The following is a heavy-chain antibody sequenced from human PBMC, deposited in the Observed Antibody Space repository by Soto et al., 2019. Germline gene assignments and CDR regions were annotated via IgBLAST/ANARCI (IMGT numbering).Heavy chain of an antibody. CDR3: ARWDTDMVTGGWYYGMDA. D-gene: IGHD5-18*01. CDR1: GYTFTGYY. J-gene: IGHJ6*02. V-gene: IGHV1-2*02. CDR2: INPNSGGT. Sequence: ASVKVSCKASGYTFTGYYMHWVRQAPGQGLEWMGWINPNSGGTNYAQKFQGRVTMTRDTSISTAYMELSRLRSDDTAVYYCARWDTDMVTGGWYYGMDAWGQGTTVTVSS.